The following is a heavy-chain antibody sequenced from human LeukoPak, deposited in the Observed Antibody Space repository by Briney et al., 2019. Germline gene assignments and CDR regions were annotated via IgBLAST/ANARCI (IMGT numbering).Heavy chain of an antibody. V-gene: IGHV3-48*02. J-gene: IGHJ4*02. CDR1: GFTFSSYS. CDR2: ISSSSSTI. CDR3: ARALGANYYDSSGYYYYFDY. Sequence: PGGSLRLSCAASGFTFSSYSKNWVRQAPGKGLEWVSYISSSSSTIYYADSVKGRFTISRDNAKNSLYLQMNSLRDEDTAVYYCARALGANYYDSSGYYYYFDYWGQGTLVTVSS. D-gene: IGHD3-22*01.